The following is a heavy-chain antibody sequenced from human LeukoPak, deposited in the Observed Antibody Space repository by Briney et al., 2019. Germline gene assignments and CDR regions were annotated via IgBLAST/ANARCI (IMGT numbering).Heavy chain of an antibody. J-gene: IGHJ4*02. CDR1: GFTFSSYA. V-gene: IGHV3-23*01. D-gene: IGHD3-10*01. Sequence: GGSLRLSCAASGFTFSSYAMSWVRQAPGKGLEWVSGLIGSGGTTYYADSVKGRFTISRDNSKNTLFLQMNSLRAEDTAVYYCAKEIRYFGPGTYQFYFDSWGQGTLVTVSS. CDR3: AKEIRYFGPGTYQFYFDS. CDR2: LIGSGGTT.